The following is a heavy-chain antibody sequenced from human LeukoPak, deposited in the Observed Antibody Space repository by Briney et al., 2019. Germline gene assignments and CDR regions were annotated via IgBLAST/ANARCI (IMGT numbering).Heavy chain of an antibody. Sequence: PSETLSLXCTVSGGSISSGSYYWSWIRQPAGKGLEWIGRIYTSGITNYNPSLKSRVTISVDTSKNQFSLKLSSVTAADTAVYYCARGLIAAAGSHAFDIWGQGTMVTVSS. CDR3: ARGLIAAAGSHAFDI. V-gene: IGHV4-61*02. CDR2: IYTSGIT. D-gene: IGHD6-13*01. CDR1: GGSISSGSYY. J-gene: IGHJ3*02.